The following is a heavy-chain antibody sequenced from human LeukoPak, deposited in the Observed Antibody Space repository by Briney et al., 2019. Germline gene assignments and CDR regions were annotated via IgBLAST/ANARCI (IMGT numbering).Heavy chain of an antibody. Sequence: SVKVFCKASGDTLSSDAVNWVRQAPGQGLEWMGGIIPMFGTTIFAPKLQGRLTVTTDASTSTGYMELTSLQSEDTAVYYCATLAYSGFGPRSDSDYWGQGTLVTVSS. CDR1: GDTLSSDA. J-gene: IGHJ4*02. D-gene: IGHD5-12*01. V-gene: IGHV1-69*05. CDR2: IIPMFGTT. CDR3: ATLAYSGFGPRSDSDY.